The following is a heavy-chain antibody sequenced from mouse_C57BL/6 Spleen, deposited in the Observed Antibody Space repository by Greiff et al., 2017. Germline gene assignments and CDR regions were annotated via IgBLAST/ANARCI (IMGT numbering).Heavy chain of an antibody. V-gene: IGHV1-72*01. CDR1: GYTFTSYW. CDR3: ARGGTAFDY. J-gene: IGHJ2*01. CDR2: IDPNSGGT. Sequence: QVQLQQPGAELVKPGASVKLSCTASGYTFTSYWMHWVKQRPGRGLEWIGSIDPNSGGTKYNEKFKRKATLTVDKPSSSAYMQLSSLTSEDSAVYYSARGGTAFDYWGQGTTVTVSS. D-gene: IGHD3-3*01.